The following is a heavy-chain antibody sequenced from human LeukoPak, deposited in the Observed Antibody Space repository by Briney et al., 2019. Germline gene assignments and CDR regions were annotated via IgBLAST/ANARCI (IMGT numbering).Heavy chain of an antibody. CDR2: ISGSGGTT. V-gene: IGHV3-23*01. CDR3: AKVSAFYYDSGGYSAPFDY. CDR1: GFTFSSYA. Sequence: PGGSLRLSCAASGFTFSSYAMSWVRQAPGKGLEWVSSISGSGGTTYYADSVKGRFTISRDNSNNTLYLQMRSLTAEDAAVYFCAKVSAFYYDSGGYSAPFDYWGQGTLVPVSS. J-gene: IGHJ4*02. D-gene: IGHD3-22*01.